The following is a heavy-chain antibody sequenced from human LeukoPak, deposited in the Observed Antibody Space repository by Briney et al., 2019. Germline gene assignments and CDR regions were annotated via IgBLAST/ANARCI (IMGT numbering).Heavy chain of an antibody. CDR2: IGGSGGST. CDR3: AQDFLIWSGYPKFDY. D-gene: IGHD3-3*01. CDR1: GFTFSSYA. V-gene: IGHV3-23*01. J-gene: IGHJ4*02. Sequence: GGSLRLSCAASGFTFSSYAMSWVRQAPGKGLEWVSAIGGSGGSTYYADSVKGRFSISRDNSTNTLYLQMNSLRAEGTAVYYCAQDFLIWSGYPKFDYWGQGTLVTVSS.